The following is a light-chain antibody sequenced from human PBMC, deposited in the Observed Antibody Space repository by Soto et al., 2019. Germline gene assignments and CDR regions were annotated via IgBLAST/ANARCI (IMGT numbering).Light chain of an antibody. Sequence: EIVMTQSPATLSVSPGERATLSCRASQSVSSNLAWYQQKPGQAPRLLIYGASTRATGIPARFSGSGSGKEFTLTISSLQSEDFAVYYCQQYNNWPQTFGQGTKLEIK. CDR3: QQYNNWPQT. V-gene: IGKV3-15*01. J-gene: IGKJ2*01. CDR2: GAS. CDR1: QSVSSN.